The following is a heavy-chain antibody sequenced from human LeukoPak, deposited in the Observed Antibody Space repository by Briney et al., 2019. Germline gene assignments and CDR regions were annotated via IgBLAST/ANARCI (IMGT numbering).Heavy chain of an antibody. CDR1: GFTFDDYG. J-gene: IGHJ5*02. CDR2: INWNGAST. CDR3: ARLLSTVTTNWFDP. V-gene: IGHV3-20*04. D-gene: IGHD4-11*01. Sequence: PGGSLRLSCAASGFTFDDYGMSWVRQAPGKGLEWVSGINWNGASTGYADSVKGRFTISRDNAKNSLYLQMNSLRAEDTALYYCARLLSTVTTNWFDPWGQGTLVTVSS.